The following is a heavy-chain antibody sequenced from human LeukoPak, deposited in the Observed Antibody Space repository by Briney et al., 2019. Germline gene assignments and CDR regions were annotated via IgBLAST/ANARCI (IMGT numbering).Heavy chain of an antibody. Sequence: ASVKVSCKVSGYTLTELSMHWVRQAPGKGLEWMGGFDPEDGETIYAQKFQGRVTMTEDTSTDTAYMELNSLRPDDTAVYYCARTKAPPDPWAWFDPWGQGTLVTV. J-gene: IGHJ5*02. D-gene: IGHD1-1*01. V-gene: IGHV1-24*01. CDR3: ARTKAPPDPWAWFDP. CDR1: GYTLTELS. CDR2: FDPEDGET.